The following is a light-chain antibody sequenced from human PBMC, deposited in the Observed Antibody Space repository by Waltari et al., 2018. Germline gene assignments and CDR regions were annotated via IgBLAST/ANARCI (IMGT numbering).Light chain of an antibody. Sequence: EIVLTQSPGTLSLSPGERATLSCRARQSVSSSYLAWYQKKPGQAPRLLIYGASSRATGVPDRFSGSRSGTDFTLTISRLEPEDFAVYYCQQFGNSPLTFGGGTKVEIK. CDR1: QSVSSSY. J-gene: IGKJ4*01. CDR3: QQFGNSPLT. V-gene: IGKV3-20*01. CDR2: GAS.